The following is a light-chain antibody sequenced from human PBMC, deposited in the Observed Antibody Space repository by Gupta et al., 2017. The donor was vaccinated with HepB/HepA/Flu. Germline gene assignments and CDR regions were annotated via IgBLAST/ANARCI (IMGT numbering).Light chain of an antibody. V-gene: IGKV1-5*03. CDR3: QQYHVYST. J-gene: IGKJ2*01. CDR1: QNVNTW. Sequence: DIQMTQSPSTLSASIGERVTITCRASQNVNTWVAWYQQKAGEAPKLLISKSSTLQSGVPTRFSGRGAGKEFSLTSTSLQPDDSATFYWQQYHVYSTFGQGTSLEL. CDR2: KSS.